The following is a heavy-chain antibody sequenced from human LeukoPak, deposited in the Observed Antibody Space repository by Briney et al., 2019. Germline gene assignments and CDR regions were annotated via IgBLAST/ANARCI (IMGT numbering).Heavy chain of an antibody. CDR1: GFTFSSYS. V-gene: IGHV3-21*01. Sequence: PGGSLRLSCAASGFTFSSYSMNWVRQAPGKGLEWVSSISSSSSYIYYADSVKGRFTISRDNAKNSLYLQMNSLRAEDTAVYYCARGLYGDYVWGSYSSWGQGTLVTVSS. CDR3: ARGLYGDYVWGSYSS. D-gene: IGHD3-16*02. CDR2: ISSSSSYI. J-gene: IGHJ5*02.